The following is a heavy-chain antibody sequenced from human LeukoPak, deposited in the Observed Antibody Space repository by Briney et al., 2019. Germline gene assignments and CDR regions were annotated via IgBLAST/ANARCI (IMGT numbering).Heavy chain of an antibody. J-gene: IGHJ3*02. V-gene: IGHV3-21*01. CDR2: ISNSSSYI. D-gene: IGHD1-26*01. Sequence: GGSLRLSCAASGFTFSSYSMNWVRQAPGKGLEWVSSISNSSSYIYYADSVKGRFTISRDNAKNSLYLQMNSLRAEDTAVYYCAPVGSKDAFDIWGQGTMVTVSS. CDR1: GFTFSSYS. CDR3: APVGSKDAFDI.